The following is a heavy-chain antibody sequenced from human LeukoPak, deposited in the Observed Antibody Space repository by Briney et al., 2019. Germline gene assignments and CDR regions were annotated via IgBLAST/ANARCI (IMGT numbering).Heavy chain of an antibody. Sequence: ASVKVSCKASGYTFINYDINWVRQATGQGLEWMGWMNPDSGNTGYAQKFQGRVTMTRDMSTTTDYMELSSLRSEDTAVYYCARDNSVGDIAWWFDPWGQGTLITVSS. V-gene: IGHV1-8*02. CDR1: GYTFINYD. CDR2: MNPDSGNT. D-gene: IGHD3-16*02. J-gene: IGHJ5*02. CDR3: ARDNSVGDIAWWFDP.